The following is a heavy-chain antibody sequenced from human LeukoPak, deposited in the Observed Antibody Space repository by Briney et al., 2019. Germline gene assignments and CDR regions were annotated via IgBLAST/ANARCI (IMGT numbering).Heavy chain of an antibody. CDR2: IYYSGST. J-gene: IGHJ4*02. CDR1: GGSISSSSYY. Sequence: PSETLSLTCTVSGGSISSSSYYWGWLRQPPGKGREWFGSIYYSGSTYYNPSLKSRVTISVDTSKNQFSLKLSSVTAADTAVYYCAREESSTMTHYWGQGTLVTVSS. D-gene: IGHD3-22*01. CDR3: AREESSTMTHY. V-gene: IGHV4-39*02.